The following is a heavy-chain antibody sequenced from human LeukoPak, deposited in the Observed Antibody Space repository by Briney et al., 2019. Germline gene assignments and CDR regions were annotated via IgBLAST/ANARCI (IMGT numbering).Heavy chain of an antibody. CDR3: ARDHSGSSWDFDY. D-gene: IGHD1-26*01. Sequence: PSETLSLTCSVSGGAVTSFYWSWIRQSPGKGLEWIGYFYYSGSTKYNPSLKSRVTMSGDTSKNQLSLKLRSVTAADTAVYYCARDHSGSSWDFDYWGQGTLVTVSS. CDR1: GGAVTSFY. CDR2: FYYSGST. J-gene: IGHJ4*02. V-gene: IGHV4-59*02.